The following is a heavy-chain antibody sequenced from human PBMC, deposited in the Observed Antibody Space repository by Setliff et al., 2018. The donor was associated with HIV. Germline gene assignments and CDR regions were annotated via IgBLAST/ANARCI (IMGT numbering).Heavy chain of an antibody. D-gene: IGHD3-22*01. CDR1: GFTFDDYT. CDR2: INWNGGST. CDR3: ARDLDSSGRDD. V-gene: IGHV3-20*04. Sequence: PGGSLRLSCAASGFTFDDYTMTWVRQAPGKGLEWVSGINWNGGSTGYADSVKGRSTISRDNAKNSLYLQMNSLRAEDTALYYCARDLDSSGRDDWGLGTLVTVSS. J-gene: IGHJ4*02.